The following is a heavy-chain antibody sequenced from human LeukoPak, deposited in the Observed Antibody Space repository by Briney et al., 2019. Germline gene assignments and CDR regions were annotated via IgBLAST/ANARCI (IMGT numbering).Heavy chain of an antibody. D-gene: IGHD4-17*01. J-gene: IGHJ4*02. Sequence: GGSLRLSCAASGFTFSTYAMSWVRQAPGKGLEWVANIKQDGSEKYYVDSVRGRFTISRDNAKNSLYLQMNSLRAEDTAIYYCARDAAYGYDRFDYWGQGTQVTVSS. CDR3: ARDAAYGYDRFDY. V-gene: IGHV3-7*01. CDR2: IKQDGSEK. CDR1: GFTFSTYA.